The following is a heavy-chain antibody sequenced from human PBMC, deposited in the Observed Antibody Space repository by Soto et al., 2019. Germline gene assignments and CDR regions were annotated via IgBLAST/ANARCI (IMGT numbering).Heavy chain of an antibody. Sequence: TLSLTCAISGDSVSSNSAAWNWIRQSPSRGLEWLGRTYYRSKWYNDYAVSVKSRITINPDTSKNQFSLQLNSVTPEDTAVYYCAKEISSGKAGTPTYGMDVWGQGTTVTVSS. V-gene: IGHV6-1*01. CDR2: TYYRSKWYN. D-gene: IGHD1-7*01. J-gene: IGHJ6*02. CDR1: GDSVSSNSAA. CDR3: AKEISSGKAGTPTYGMDV.